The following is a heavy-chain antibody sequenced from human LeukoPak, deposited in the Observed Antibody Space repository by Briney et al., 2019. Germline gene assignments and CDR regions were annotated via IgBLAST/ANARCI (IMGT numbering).Heavy chain of an antibody. D-gene: IGHD3-22*01. J-gene: IGHJ4*02. CDR3: ARSFYYYDSDY. V-gene: IGHV3-20*04. Sequence: PGGSLRLSCATSGFTFDDYGMSWVRQAPGKGLEWVSGINWNGGSTGYADSVKGRFTISRDDAENSLYLQMNSLRAEDTAVYYCARSFYYYDSDYWGQGTLVTVSS. CDR1: GFTFDDYG. CDR2: INWNGGST.